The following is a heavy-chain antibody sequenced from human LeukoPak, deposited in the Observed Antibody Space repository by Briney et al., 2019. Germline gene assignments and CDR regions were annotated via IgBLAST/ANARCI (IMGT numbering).Heavy chain of an antibody. V-gene: IGHV3-11*04. J-gene: IGHJ4*02. CDR1: GFTFSDYY. D-gene: IGHD3-10*01. Sequence: GGSLRLSCVASGFTFSDYYMSWIRQAPGKGLEWISYISSSGTTIYYTDSVKGRLTISRDNAKNSLYLQMNSLRAEDTAVYYCARAAHRGFSFDYWGQGTLVTVSS. CDR2: ISSSGTTI. CDR3: ARAAHRGFSFDY.